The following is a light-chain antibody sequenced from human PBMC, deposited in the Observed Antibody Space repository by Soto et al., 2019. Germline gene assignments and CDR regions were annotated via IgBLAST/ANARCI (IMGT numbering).Light chain of an antibody. J-gene: IGLJ3*02. CDR3: SSYTTRGTRWV. Sequence: QSALTQPASVSGSPGQSITISCTGTSSDVGGYNYVSWFQQLPGKAPKLIIYEVTNRPSGVSNRFSGSKSGNTASLTISGLQAEDEAHYYCSSYTTRGTRWVFGGGTKLTVL. V-gene: IGLV2-14*01. CDR2: EVT. CDR1: SSDVGGYNY.